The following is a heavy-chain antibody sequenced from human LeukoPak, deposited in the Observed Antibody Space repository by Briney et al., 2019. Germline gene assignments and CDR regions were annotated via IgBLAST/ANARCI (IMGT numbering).Heavy chain of an antibody. Sequence: PGGSLRLSCAASGFPFGTYGMHWVRQAPGKGLEWVAFIEYERGSNKFYADSVKGRFTVSRDNSGDTLYLQMNSLRTEDTAVYYCAKDREYASGSHPIDSWGQGTQVTVSS. V-gene: IGHV3-30*02. J-gene: IGHJ4*02. D-gene: IGHD3-10*01. CDR2: IEYERGSNK. CDR3: AKDREYASGSHPIDS. CDR1: GFPFGTYG.